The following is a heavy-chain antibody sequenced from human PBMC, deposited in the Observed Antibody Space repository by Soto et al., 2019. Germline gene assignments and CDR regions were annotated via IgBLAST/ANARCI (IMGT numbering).Heavy chain of an antibody. CDR2: IWHDGSNK. Sequence: GGSLRLSCAASGVIFSNFGMHWVRQAPGKGLEWVGIIWHDGSNKYYADSVEGRFTISRDNSKNTVYLQMNSLRGGDTGIYYCAGFYVAAGAAPLEYWGQGTLVTVSS. D-gene: IGHD1-26*01. CDR1: GVIFSNFG. CDR3: AGFYVAAGAAPLEY. V-gene: IGHV3-33*01. J-gene: IGHJ4*02.